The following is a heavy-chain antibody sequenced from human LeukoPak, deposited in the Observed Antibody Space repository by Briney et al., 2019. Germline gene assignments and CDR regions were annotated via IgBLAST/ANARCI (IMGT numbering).Heavy chain of an antibody. D-gene: IGHD3-22*01. CDR3: ARHDSSGYYYHYYYGMDV. Sequence: PGRSLRLSCAASGFIFRSYWMSWVRQAPGKGLEWVANIKQDGSEKYYVDSVKGRFTISRDNAKNSLYLQVDSLRAEDTAVYYCARHDSSGYYYHYYYGMDVWGQGTTVTVSS. CDR2: IKQDGSEK. V-gene: IGHV3-7*01. J-gene: IGHJ6*02. CDR1: GFIFRSYW.